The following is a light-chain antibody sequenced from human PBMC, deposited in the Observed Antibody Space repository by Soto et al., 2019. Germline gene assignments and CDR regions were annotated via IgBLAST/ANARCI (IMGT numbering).Light chain of an antibody. V-gene: IGLV1-40*01. CDR3: QSYDSSLSGYV. CDR2: GNS. Sequence: QSVLTQPPSVSGPPAQSATIPCTGRSPHLGAGYDVHWYQQFPGTAPKLLIYGNSNRPSGVPDRFSGSKSGTSVSLAITGLQAEDEADYYCQSYDSSLSGYVFGTRTKVTVL. J-gene: IGLJ1*01. CDR1: SPHLGAGYD.